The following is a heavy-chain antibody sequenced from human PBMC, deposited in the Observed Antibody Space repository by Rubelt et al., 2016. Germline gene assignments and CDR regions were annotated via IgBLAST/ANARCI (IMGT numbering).Heavy chain of an antibody. V-gene: IGHV3-7*03. CDR2: IKEDGTST. J-gene: IGHJ4*02. CDR3: ARAADQDFDY. Sequence: EVQLVESGGGLVQPGGSLRLSCVASGFSFSTSWMSWVRRAPGRGLEWVANIKEDGTSTYYLDSVKGRFTVSRDNAKNSVYLQMGNLRVEDTAVYYCARAADQDFDYWGQGTLVTVSS. CDR1: GFSFSTSW.